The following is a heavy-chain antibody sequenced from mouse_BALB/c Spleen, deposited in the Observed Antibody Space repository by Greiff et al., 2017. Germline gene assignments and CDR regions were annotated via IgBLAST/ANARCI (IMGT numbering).Heavy chain of an antibody. CDR1: GYSITSGYY. D-gene: IGHD2-14*01. V-gene: IGHV3-6*02. J-gene: IGHJ3*01. CDR2: ISYDGSN. Sequence: EVKVEESGPGLVKPSQSLSLTCSVTGYSITSGYYWNWIRQFPGNKLEWMGYISYDGSNNYNPSLKNRISITRDTSKNQFFLKLNSVTTEDTATYYCARYYRSFAYWGQGTLVTVSA. CDR3: ARYYRSFAY.